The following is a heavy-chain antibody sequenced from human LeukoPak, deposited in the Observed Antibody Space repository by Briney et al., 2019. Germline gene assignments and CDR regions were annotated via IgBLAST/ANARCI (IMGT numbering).Heavy chain of an antibody. D-gene: IGHD3-16*01. V-gene: IGHV1-8*01. J-gene: IGHJ3*02. CDR3: ARGGYVGDPSAFDI. Sequence: ASVRVSCKASGYTFTSYDISWVRQATGQGLEWMGWMNPNSGNTGYAQKFQGRVTMTRNTSISTAYMELSSLRSEDTAVYYCARGGYVGDPSAFDIWGQGTMVTVSS. CDR1: GYTFTSYD. CDR2: MNPNSGNT.